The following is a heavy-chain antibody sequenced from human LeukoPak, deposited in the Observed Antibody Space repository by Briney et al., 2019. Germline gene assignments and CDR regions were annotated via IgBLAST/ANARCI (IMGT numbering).Heavy chain of an antibody. D-gene: IGHD3-16*01. CDR3: ARFDGTFLRWGFDY. Sequence: SETLSLTCTVSGGSITNYYWSWIRQPPGKGLEWIGNIYYSGSTNYNPSLKSRVTISVDTSKNHFSLKLSSVTAADTAMYYCARFDGTFLRWGFDYWGQGALVTVSS. CDR2: IYYSGST. V-gene: IGHV4-59*01. J-gene: IGHJ4*02. CDR1: GGSITNYY.